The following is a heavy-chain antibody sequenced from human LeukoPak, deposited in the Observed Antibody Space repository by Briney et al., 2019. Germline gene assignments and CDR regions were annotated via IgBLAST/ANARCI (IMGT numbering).Heavy chain of an antibody. J-gene: IGHJ5*02. Sequence: GGSLRLSCAASGFTFSNYGMHWVRRAPGKGLEWVAFIRSDGINKYHADSVKGRFTISRVNSKNTLYLQMNSLRVEDTALYYCASGITGTWGQGTLVIVSS. CDR2: IRSDGINK. CDR1: GFTFSNYG. CDR3: ASGITGT. V-gene: IGHV3-30*02. D-gene: IGHD1-20*01.